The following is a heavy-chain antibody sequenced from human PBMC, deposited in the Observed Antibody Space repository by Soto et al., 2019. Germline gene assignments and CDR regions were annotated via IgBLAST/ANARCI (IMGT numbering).Heavy chain of an antibody. CDR2: IYPGDSDT. CDR3: ASHEGSTSRKADI. Sequence: EVQLVQSGAEVKKPGESLKISCEASGYSFTTYWIGWVRQMSGKGLEWMGIIYPGDSDTRYSPSFQGQVTISADKSISTAYLQWSRLKASDTAIYYCASHEGSTSRKADIWGQGTMVTVSS. CDR1: GYSFTTYW. J-gene: IGHJ3*02. D-gene: IGHD2-15*01. V-gene: IGHV5-51*01.